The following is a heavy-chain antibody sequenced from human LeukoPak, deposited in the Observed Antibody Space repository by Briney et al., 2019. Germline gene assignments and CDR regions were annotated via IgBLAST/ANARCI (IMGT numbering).Heavy chain of an antibody. CDR3: ASRPGYADDY. Sequence: SLKLSSKASGYTFTSYDIICVRQATGQRLEWMGWMNPNSGNTGYAQKFQGRVTMTRTTSISTAYMELSSLRSEDTAVYYCASRPGYADDYWGQGTLVTVSS. J-gene: IGHJ4*02. CDR1: GYTFTSYD. V-gene: IGHV1-8*01. D-gene: IGHD5-12*01. CDR2: MNPNSGNT.